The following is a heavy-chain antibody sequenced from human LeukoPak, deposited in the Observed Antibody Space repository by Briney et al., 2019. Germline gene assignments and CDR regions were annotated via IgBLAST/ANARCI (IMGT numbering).Heavy chain of an antibody. V-gene: IGHV3-30*02. D-gene: IGHD3-10*01. CDR3: AKENRLAGSGLEILTLDY. CDR2: IRYDGSNK. CDR1: GFTFSSYG. J-gene: IGHJ4*02. Sequence: GGSLRLSCAASGFTFSSYGMHWVRQAPGKGLEWVAFIRYDGSNKYYADSAKGRFTISRDNSKNTLYLQMNSLRAEDTAVYYCAKENRLAGSGLEILTLDYWGQGTLVTVSS.